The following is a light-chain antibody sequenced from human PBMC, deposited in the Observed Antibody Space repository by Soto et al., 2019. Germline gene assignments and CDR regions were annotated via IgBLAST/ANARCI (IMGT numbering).Light chain of an antibody. CDR2: GTS. J-gene: IGKJ3*01. V-gene: IGKV3-20*01. Sequence: EIVLTQSPDTLSLSPGERATLSCRASQSVTNNYLAWYQQKPGQAPTLLIYGTSSRATGIPDRFSGSGSGTDFTLTVSRLEPEDFAVYYCQQYGSSPVTFGPGTKVDI. CDR3: QQYGSSPVT. CDR1: QSVTNNY.